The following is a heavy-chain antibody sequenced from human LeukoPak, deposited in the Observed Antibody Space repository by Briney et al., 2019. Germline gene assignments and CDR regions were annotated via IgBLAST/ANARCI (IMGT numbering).Heavy chain of an antibody. V-gene: IGHV3-23*01. CDR2: ISGSGGNT. CDR1: GFSFGTYA. J-gene: IGHJ4*02. CDR3: AKGRNDYGDAALNY. Sequence: GGSLRLSCAASGFSFGTYAMSWVRQAPGKGLEWVSSISGSGGNTYYADSVKGRFTISRDNSKNTLYLQMNSLRAEDTAGYYCAKGRNDYGDAALNYWGQGTLVTVSS. D-gene: IGHD4-17*01.